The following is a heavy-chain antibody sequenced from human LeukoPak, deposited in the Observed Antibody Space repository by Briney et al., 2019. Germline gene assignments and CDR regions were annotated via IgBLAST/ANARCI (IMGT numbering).Heavy chain of an antibody. V-gene: IGHV4-30-2*01. CDR2: IYHSGST. CDR1: GCSISSGGYS. CDR3: ARLRGSGSYLYYFDY. J-gene: IGHJ4*02. D-gene: IGHD3-10*01. Sequence: SETLSLTCAVSGCSISSGGYSWSWIRQPPGKGLEWIGYIYHSGSTYYNPSLKSRVTISVDRSKNQFSLKLSSVTAADTAVYYCARLRGSGSYLYYFDYWGQGTLVTVSS.